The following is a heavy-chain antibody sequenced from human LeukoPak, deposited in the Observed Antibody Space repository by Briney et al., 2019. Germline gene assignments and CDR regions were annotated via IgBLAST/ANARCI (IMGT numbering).Heavy chain of an antibody. CDR2: INSDGSST. CDR1: GFTFSNYW. CDR3: AKVVWEWILDDTLTFDY. J-gene: IGHJ4*02. D-gene: IGHD3-3*01. Sequence: PGGSLRLSCAASGFTFSNYWMHWVRQAPGKGLVWVSRINSDGSSTTYADSVKGRFTISRDNAKNTQYLQMNSLRAEDTAVYYCAKVVWEWILDDTLTFDYWGQGTLVTVSS. V-gene: IGHV3-74*01.